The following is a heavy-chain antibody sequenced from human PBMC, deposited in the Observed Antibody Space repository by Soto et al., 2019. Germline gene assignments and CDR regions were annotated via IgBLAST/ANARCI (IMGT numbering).Heavy chain of an antibody. CDR2: IYHSGST. Sequence: KTSETLSLTCAVSGYSISSGYYWGWIRQPPGKGLEWIGSIYHSGSTYYNPSLKSRVTISVDTSKNQFSLKLSSVTAADTAVYYCAREEGSSWLNYSYYYGMDVWGQGPTVTVSS. CDR3: AREEGSSWLNYSYYYGMDV. D-gene: IGHD6-13*01. CDR1: GYSISSGYY. V-gene: IGHV4-38-2*02. J-gene: IGHJ6*02.